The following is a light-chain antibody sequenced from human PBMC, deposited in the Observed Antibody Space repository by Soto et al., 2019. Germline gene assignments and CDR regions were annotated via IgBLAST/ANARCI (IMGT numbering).Light chain of an antibody. CDR3: GTWDSSLTVWM. CDR1: GSNIGSNY. J-gene: IGLJ3*02. CDR2: DND. V-gene: IGLV1-51*01. Sequence: QSVLTQPPSVSAAPGQRVTISCSGSGSNIGSNYLSWYQQLPGTAPKLLLYDNDKRPSGIPARFSASKSGTSATLDITGLQTGDEAYYYCGTWDSSLTVWMFGGGTQLTVL.